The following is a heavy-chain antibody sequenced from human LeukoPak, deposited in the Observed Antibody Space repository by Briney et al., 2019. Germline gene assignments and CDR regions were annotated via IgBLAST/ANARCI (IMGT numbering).Heavy chain of an antibody. J-gene: IGHJ4*02. V-gene: IGHV3-23*01. D-gene: IGHD5-12*01. CDR2: IGATGVST. Sequence: GGSLRLFCAASGFTFSSYAMSCVRQAPGKGLEWVSGIGATGVSTFYGDSVKGRFTMSRDNSKNTLYLRMDSLRAEDTAVYYCAKDQGGYSAYGHLDYWGQGTLVTVSS. CDR3: AKDQGGYSAYGHLDY. CDR1: GFTFSSYA.